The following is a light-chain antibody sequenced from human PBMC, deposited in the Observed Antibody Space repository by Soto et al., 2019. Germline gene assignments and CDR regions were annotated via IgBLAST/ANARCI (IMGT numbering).Light chain of an antibody. CDR3: QQYNNWPPRT. Sequence: EMTQSSATLSVTQGKRLILACWASQRLXSHLAWYERKPGQAPRILTSGDSARATGIAARFSGSGSGRELTLTISSLQTEEFAVYYCQQYNNWPPRTFGGGTMVDI. J-gene: IGKJ4*01. CDR1: QRLXSH. CDR2: GDS. V-gene: IGKV3-15*01.